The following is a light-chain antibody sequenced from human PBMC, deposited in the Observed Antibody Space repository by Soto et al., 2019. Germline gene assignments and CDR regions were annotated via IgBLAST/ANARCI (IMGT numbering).Light chain of an antibody. CDR3: SSYTDSLTVI. CDR2: DVT. Sequence: QSALAQPASMSGSPGQSITISCTGTSSDVGDYNYVSWYQQHPGKAPKLLICDVTNRPSGVSNRFSGSKSGNTASLTISGLQTEDEADYYCSSYTDSLTVIFGGGTKLTVL. CDR1: SSDVGDYNY. J-gene: IGLJ2*01. V-gene: IGLV2-14*03.